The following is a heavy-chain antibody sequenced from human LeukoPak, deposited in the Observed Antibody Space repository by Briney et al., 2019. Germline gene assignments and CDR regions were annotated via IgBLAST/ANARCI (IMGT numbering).Heavy chain of an antibody. Sequence: GASVKVSCKASGGTFSSYAISWVRQAPGQGLEWMGGIIPIFGTANYAQKFQGRVTITADESTSTAYMELSSLRSEDTAVYYCVRVNGRGYCSGGSCPDAFDIWGQGTMVTVSS. CDR1: GGTFSSYA. J-gene: IGHJ3*02. CDR3: VRVNGRGYCSGGSCPDAFDI. D-gene: IGHD2-15*01. CDR2: IIPIFGTA. V-gene: IGHV1-69*01.